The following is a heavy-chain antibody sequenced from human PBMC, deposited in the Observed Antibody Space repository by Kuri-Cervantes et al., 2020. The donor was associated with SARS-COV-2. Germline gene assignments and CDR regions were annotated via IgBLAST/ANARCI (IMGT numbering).Heavy chain of an antibody. CDR2: VYYSGTI. J-gene: IGHJ2*01. CDR1: GGSISGHY. CDR3: AMSSDWNPLWYFDL. Sequence: GSLRLSCTVSGGSISGHYWSWIRQPPGKGLEWIGYVYYSGTISYNPSLKSQVTISVDTSKNQFSLNLKSVTAADTAIYYCAMSSDWNPLWYFDLWGRGTLVTVSS. V-gene: IGHV4-59*08. D-gene: IGHD2-21*01.